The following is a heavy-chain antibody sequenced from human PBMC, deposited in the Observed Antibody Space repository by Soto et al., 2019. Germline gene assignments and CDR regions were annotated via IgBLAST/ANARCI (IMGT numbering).Heavy chain of an antibody. J-gene: IGHJ3*02. CDR3: ARGGGGIAARKYYYDSSVRGHDAFDI. CDR1: VFTFISYD. CDR2: IGTAGDP. Sequence: PGGSLRLSCAASVFTFISYDMHWVRQATGKGLEWVSAIGTAGDPYYPGSVKGRFTISRENAKNSLYLQMNSLRAGDTAVSYCARGGGGIAARKYYYDSSVRGHDAFDIWGQGTMVTVSS. V-gene: IGHV3-13*05. D-gene: IGHD3-22*01.